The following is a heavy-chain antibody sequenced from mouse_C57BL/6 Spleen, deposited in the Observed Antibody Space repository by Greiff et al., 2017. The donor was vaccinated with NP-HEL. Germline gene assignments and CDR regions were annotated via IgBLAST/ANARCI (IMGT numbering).Heavy chain of an antibody. CDR3: ARGGVVAFDY. CDR2: INPGSGGT. J-gene: IGHJ2*01. CDR1: GYAFTNYL. V-gene: IGHV1-54*01. Sequence: VQLQQSGAELVRPGTSVKVSCKASGYAFTNYLIEWVKQRPGQGLAWIGVINPGSGGTNSNEKFKGKATLTADKSSSTAYMQLSSLTSEDSAVYFCARGGVVAFDYWGQGTTLTVSS. D-gene: IGHD1-1*01.